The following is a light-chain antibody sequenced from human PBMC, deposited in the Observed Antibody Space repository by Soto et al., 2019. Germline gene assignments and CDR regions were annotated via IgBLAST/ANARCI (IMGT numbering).Light chain of an antibody. J-gene: IGKJ1*01. V-gene: IGKV1-27*01. CDR2: AAS. CDR3: QKYNSAPQT. CDR1: QGIIDY. Sequence: DIQMTQSPSSRSASVGDRVTITCRASQGIIDYLAWNQQKPGKAPKLLIYAASTLQSGVPSRFSVSGSGTDFTLTISSLQPEDVATYYCQKYNSAPQTFGQGTKVEI.